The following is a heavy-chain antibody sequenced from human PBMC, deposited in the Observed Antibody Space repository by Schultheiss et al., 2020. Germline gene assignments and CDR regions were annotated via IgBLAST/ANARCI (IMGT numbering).Heavy chain of an antibody. D-gene: IGHD2-8*01. CDR2: INHSGST. Sequence: SETLSLTCTVSGGSISSSSYYWGWIRQPPGKGLEWIGEINHSGSTNYNPSLKSRVTISVDTSKNQFSLKLSSVTAADTAVYYCARSTTLMVYASFDYWGQGTLVTVSS. CDR3: ARSTTLMVYASFDY. V-gene: IGHV4-39*07. J-gene: IGHJ4*02. CDR1: GGSISSSSYY.